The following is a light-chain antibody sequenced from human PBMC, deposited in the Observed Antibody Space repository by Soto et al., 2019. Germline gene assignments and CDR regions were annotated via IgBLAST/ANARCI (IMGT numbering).Light chain of an antibody. CDR1: QSISSW. Sequence: DIQMTQSPSTLSASVGDRVTITCRASQSISSWLAWYQQKPGKAPKLLIYKASSLESGVPSRFSGSGSGTEFTLTISSLQHDDFATYYCQQYNSDWTFGQGTKLEIK. V-gene: IGKV1-5*03. CDR2: KAS. CDR3: QQYNSDWT. J-gene: IGKJ1*01.